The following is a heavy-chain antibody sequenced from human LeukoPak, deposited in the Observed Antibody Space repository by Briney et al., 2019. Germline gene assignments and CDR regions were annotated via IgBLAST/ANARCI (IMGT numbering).Heavy chain of an antibody. V-gene: IGHV3-30*02. CDR3: AKDSGSGWYPEYFQH. Sequence: GGSLRLSCAASGFTFSSYGMHWVRQAPGKGLEWAAFIRYDGSNKYYADSVKGRFTISRDNSKNTLYLQMNSLRAEDTAVYYCAKDSGSGWYPEYFQHWGQGTLVTVSS. D-gene: IGHD6-19*01. CDR1: GFTFSSYG. J-gene: IGHJ1*01. CDR2: IRYDGSNK.